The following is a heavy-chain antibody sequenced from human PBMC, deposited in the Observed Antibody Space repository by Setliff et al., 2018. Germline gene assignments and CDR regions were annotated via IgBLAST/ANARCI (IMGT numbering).Heavy chain of an antibody. Sequence: GGSLRPSCAASGFTVSNNYMGWVRQAPGKGLEWVSVIYSGGSTTYYADSVKGRFTISRDNSKNTLYLQMNSLRVEDTALYYCARVSVPWSFDLWGRGTRGTVSS. V-gene: IGHV3-53*01. CDR2: IYSGGSTT. CDR1: GFTVSNNY. J-gene: IGHJ2*01. CDR3: ARVSVPWSFDL.